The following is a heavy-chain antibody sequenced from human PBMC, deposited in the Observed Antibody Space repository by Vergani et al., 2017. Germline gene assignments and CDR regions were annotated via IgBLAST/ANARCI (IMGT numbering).Heavy chain of an antibody. CDR1: ADSISSGSYY. Sequence: QLQLQQSGPGLVKPSETLFLTCTVSADSISSGSYYWGWIRQPPGKSLEWIGSIYYSGLTYYNPSLKSRVAISVDTSKNQFSLRVTSVTAADTAVYFCASQRPGSGWFPVDFDDWGQGIRVTVSS. D-gene: IGHD6-13*01. J-gene: IGHJ4*02. V-gene: IGHV4-39*01. CDR2: IYYSGLT. CDR3: ASQRPGSGWFPVDFDD.